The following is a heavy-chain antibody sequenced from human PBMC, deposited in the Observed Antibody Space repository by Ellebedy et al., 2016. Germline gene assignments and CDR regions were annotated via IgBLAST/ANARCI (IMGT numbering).Heavy chain of an antibody. CDR3: ARALGASGEYGMDV. CDR1: GFTFSSYS. V-gene: IGHV3-21*01. D-gene: IGHD3-10*01. CDR2: ISSSSSYI. Sequence: GESLKISXAASGFTFSSYSMNWVRQAPGKGLEWVSSISSSSSYIYYADSVKGRFTISRDNAKNSLYLQMNSLRAEDTAVYYCARALGASGEYGMDVWGQGTTVTVSS. J-gene: IGHJ6*02.